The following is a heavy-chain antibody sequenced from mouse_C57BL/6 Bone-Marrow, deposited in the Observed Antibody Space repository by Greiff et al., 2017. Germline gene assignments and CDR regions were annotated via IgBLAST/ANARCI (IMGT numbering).Heavy chain of an antibody. J-gene: IGHJ1*03. CDR2: IDPETGGT. Sequence: QVQLQQSGAELVRPGASVTLSCKASGYTFTDYEMHWVKQTPVHGLEWIGAIDPETGGTAYNQKFKGKAILTADKSSSTAYMELRSLTSEDSAVYYCTRREDDYGSSYLYFDVWGTGTTVTVSS. D-gene: IGHD1-1*01. CDR3: TRREDDYGSSYLYFDV. V-gene: IGHV1-15*01. CDR1: GYTFTDYE.